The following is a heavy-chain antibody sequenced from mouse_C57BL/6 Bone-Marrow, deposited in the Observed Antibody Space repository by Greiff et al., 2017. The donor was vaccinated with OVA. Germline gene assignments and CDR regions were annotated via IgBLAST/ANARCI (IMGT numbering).Heavy chain of an antibody. CDR1: GFNIKDDY. V-gene: IGHV14-4*01. CDR3: TTEGVYYGSSFAMDY. Sequence: EVKLQESGAELVRPGASVKLSCTASGFNIKDDYMHWVKQRPEQGLEWIGWIDPENGDTEYASKFQGKATITADTSSNTAYLQLSSLTSEDTAVYYCTTEGVYYGSSFAMDYWGQGTSVTVSS. CDR2: IDPENGDT. J-gene: IGHJ4*01. D-gene: IGHD1-1*01.